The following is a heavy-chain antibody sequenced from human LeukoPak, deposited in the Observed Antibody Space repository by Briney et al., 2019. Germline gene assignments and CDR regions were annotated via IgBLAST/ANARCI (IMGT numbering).Heavy chain of an antibody. J-gene: IGHJ4*02. V-gene: IGHV5-51*01. Sequence: GESLKFSCKGSGYSFTSYWIGWVRQMPGKGLEWMGNIYPDDSDTTYSPSFQGQVTISADKSISTAYLQWSSLKASDTAIYYCARFDGSGSHEDYWGQGTLVTVSS. CDR2: IYPDDSDT. CDR3: ARFDGSGSHEDY. D-gene: IGHD3-10*01. CDR1: GYSFTSYW.